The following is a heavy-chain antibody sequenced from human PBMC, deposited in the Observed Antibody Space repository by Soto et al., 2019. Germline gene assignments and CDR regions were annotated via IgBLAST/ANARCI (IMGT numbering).Heavy chain of an antibody. CDR3: ARTDCSSTSCYNYYYYGMDV. V-gene: IGHV1-3*01. CDR2: INPGNGDT. Sequence: QVQLVQSGTEVKKPGASVKVSCKTSGYSFTKYGLHWVRQAPGQRLEWMGWINPGNGDTKYSQKFQGRVTITRETAATTAYMEVSSLRTEDSAVFYFARTDCSSTSCYNYYYYGMDVWGQGTTVTVSS. J-gene: IGHJ6*02. D-gene: IGHD2-2*01. CDR1: GYSFTKYG.